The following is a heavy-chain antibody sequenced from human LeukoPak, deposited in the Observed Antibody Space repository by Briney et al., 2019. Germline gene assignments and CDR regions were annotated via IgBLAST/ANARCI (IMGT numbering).Heavy chain of an antibody. J-gene: IGHJ4*02. D-gene: IGHD6-19*01. CDR1: GFTFSSYG. CDR2: IWYDGSNK. V-gene: IGHV3-33*01. Sequence: GGSLRLSCAASGFTFSSYGMHWVRQAPGKGLEWVAVIWYDGSNKYYADSVKGRFTISRDNSKNTLYLQMNSLRAEDTAVSVAGTTPPYYFDYWGQGTLVTVSS. CDR3: GTTPPYYFDY.